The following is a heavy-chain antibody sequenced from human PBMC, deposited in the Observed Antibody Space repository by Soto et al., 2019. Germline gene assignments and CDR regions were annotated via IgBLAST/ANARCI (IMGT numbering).Heavy chain of an antibody. CDR3: ARGREIFGEVTPFDH. CDR2: INDTGST. D-gene: IGHD3-3*01. V-gene: IGHV4-34*02. J-gene: IGHJ4*02. Sequence: QVQLQQWGAGLLKPSETLSLTCAVYGGSFSGHYWGWIRQPPGKGLEWIGEINDTGSTKYNPSLKSQVTISVDTSKNQFSLLLRSVTAADTAVYYCARGREIFGEVTPFDHWGQGTLVSVSA. CDR1: GGSFSGHY.